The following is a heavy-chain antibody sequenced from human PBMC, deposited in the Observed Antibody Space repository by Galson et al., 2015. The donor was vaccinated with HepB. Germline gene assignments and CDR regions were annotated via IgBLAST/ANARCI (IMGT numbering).Heavy chain of an antibody. J-gene: IGHJ6*03. CDR3: ARGPHYDIVTGRYYYMDV. CDR2: IIPIFGTA. D-gene: IGHD3-9*01. CDR1: GGTFSSYA. V-gene: IGHV1-69*13. Sequence: SVKVSCKASGGTFSSYAISWVRQAPGQGLEWMGGIIPIFGTANYAQKFQGRVTITADESTSTAYMELSSLRSEDTAVYYCARGPHYDIVTGRYYYMDVWGKGTTVTVSS.